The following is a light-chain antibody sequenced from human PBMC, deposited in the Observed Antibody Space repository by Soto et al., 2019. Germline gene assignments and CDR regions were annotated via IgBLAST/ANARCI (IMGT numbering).Light chain of an antibody. V-gene: IGKV3-15*01. CDR3: QQYGSSGT. Sequence: EIVMTQSPATLSVSPGERATLSCRASQSIYSNLAWYQQKPGQAPRLLIYGASTRASGLPARFSGSGSGTDFTLTISRLEPEDFAVYYCQQYGSSGTFGQGTKVDIK. J-gene: IGKJ1*01. CDR1: QSIYSN. CDR2: GAS.